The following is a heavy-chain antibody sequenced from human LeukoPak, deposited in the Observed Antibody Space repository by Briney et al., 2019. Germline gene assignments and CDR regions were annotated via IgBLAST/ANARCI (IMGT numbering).Heavy chain of an antibody. Sequence: PGGSLRLSCAASGFTFSSYSMNWVRQAPGKGLEWVSAISGSGGSTYYADSVKGRFTISRDNSKNTLYLQMNSLRAEDTAVYYCAKGSSSWYAGFCDYWGQGTLVTVSS. CDR2: ISGSGGST. V-gene: IGHV3-23*01. J-gene: IGHJ4*02. D-gene: IGHD6-13*01. CDR3: AKGSSSWYAGFCDY. CDR1: GFTFSSYS.